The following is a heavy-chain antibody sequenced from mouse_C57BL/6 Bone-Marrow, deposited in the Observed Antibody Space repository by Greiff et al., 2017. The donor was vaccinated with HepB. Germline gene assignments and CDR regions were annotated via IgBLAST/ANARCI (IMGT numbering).Heavy chain of an antibody. CDR2: ISNLAYSI. CDR3: ARQNYYDYDNYDAMDD. Sequence: EVQLVESGGGLVQPGGSLKLSCAASGFTFSDYGMAWVRQAPRKGPEWVAFISNLAYSIYYADTVKGRFTISRENATNTLYLDMSSLRSEDTDMYDCARQNYYDYDNYDAMDDWGQGTSVTVSS. D-gene: IGHD2-4*01. V-gene: IGHV5-15*01. J-gene: IGHJ4*01. CDR1: GFTFSDYG.